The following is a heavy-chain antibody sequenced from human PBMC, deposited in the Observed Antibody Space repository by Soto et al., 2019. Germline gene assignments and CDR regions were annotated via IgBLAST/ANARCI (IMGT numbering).Heavy chain of an antibody. V-gene: IGHV1-18*04. J-gene: IGHJ4*02. CDR3: ARSCSGGSCHSAF. D-gene: IGHD2-15*01. CDR1: GYTFTSYG. Sequence: ASVKVSCKASGYTFTSYGINWVRQAPGQGLEWMGWISPYTGDTHYIQSLQGRVTMTTDTSTSTAYMELRSLRSADTAMYYCARSCSGGSCHSAFWGQGTMVTVYS. CDR2: ISPYTGDT.